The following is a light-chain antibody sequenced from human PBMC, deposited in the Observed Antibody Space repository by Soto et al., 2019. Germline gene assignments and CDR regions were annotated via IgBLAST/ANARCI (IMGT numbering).Light chain of an antibody. Sequence: NFMLTQPHSVSESPGKTVTISCTRSSGRVASNYVQWYQQRPGSAPTTVIFEDDQRPSGVADRFSGSIDSSSTSAFLTISGLKTEDEADYYCQSYDSPKEVFGGGTKVTVL. CDR3: QSYDSPKEV. V-gene: IGLV6-57*04. CDR1: SGRVASNY. CDR2: EDD. J-gene: IGLJ3*02.